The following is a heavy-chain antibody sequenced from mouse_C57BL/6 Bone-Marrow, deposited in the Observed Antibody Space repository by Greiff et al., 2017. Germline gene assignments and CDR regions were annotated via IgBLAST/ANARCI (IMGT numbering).Heavy chain of an antibody. V-gene: IGHV1-69*01. CDR1: GYTFTSYW. CDR3: AREGYDYPWFAY. D-gene: IGHD2-4*01. J-gene: IGHJ3*01. Sequence: VQLQQPGAELVMPGASVKLSCKASGYTFTSYWMHWVKQRPGQGLEWIGEIAPSDSYTNYNQKFKGKSTLTVDKSSSTAYMQLSSLTSEDSAVYYCAREGYDYPWFAYWGQGTLVTVSA. CDR2: IAPSDSYT.